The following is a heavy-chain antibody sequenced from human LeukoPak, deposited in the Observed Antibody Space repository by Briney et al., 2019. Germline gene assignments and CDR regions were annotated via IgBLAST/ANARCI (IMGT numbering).Heavy chain of an antibody. CDR3: AREWTHDAFDI. CDR2: ISTSGSTI. V-gene: IGHV3-11*01. Sequence: GGSLKLSCAASGYTFSDYYMSWIRQAPGKGLEWLSYISTSGSTIFYADSVRGRFTISRDNAKKSLYLQMNTLRAEDTAVYYCAREWTHDAFDIWGQGTMVTVSS. D-gene: IGHD3/OR15-3a*01. J-gene: IGHJ3*02. CDR1: GYTFSDYY.